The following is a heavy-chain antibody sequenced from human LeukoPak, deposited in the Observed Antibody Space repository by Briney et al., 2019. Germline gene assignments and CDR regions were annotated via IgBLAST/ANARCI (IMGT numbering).Heavy chain of an antibody. J-gene: IGHJ4*02. V-gene: IGHV4-30-4*01. CDR1: GGSISSGDYY. D-gene: IGHD3-10*01. Sequence: SETLSLTCTVSGGSISSGDYYWSWVRQPPGEGLEWIGYKYYSGSTYYNPALKSRVTISLHTSNNQFYLKLSSVTAADTAVYYCARAPWDYGSGSYSVQFDYWGQGTLVTVSS. CDR3: ARAPWDYGSGSYSVQFDY. CDR2: KYYSGST.